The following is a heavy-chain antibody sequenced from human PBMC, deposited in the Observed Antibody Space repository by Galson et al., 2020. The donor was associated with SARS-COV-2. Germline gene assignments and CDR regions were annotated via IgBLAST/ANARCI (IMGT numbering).Heavy chain of an antibody. V-gene: IGHV3-23*01. Sequence: GGSLRLSCAASGFTFNNYAMSWVRQAPGKGLEWVSHISGSGGSTNSADSVKGRFTISRDSSKSVLYLQMNSLRAEDTAVYYCARDGGPSLDCGSGNCHHVYWGRGTLVTVSS. CDR3: ARDGGPSLDCGSGNCHHVY. J-gene: IGHJ4*02. CDR2: ISGSGGST. D-gene: IGHD3-10*01. CDR1: GFTFNNYA.